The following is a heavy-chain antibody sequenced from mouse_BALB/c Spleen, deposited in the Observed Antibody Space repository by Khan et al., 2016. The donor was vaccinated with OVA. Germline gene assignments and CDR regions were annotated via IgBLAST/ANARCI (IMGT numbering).Heavy chain of an antibody. CDR1: GYTFTDHY. V-gene: IGHV1-77*01. CDR3: AREGGAWFAY. J-gene: IGHJ3*01. CDR2: INPGSGNS. Sequence: QVQPKQSGAELARPGASVKLSCKASGYTFTDHYIDWVKQRTGQGLEWIGEINPGSGNSYYNEKFKGKATLTADKSSNTAFVQLSSLTSDDSAVYFCAREGGAWFAYWGQGTLVTVSA.